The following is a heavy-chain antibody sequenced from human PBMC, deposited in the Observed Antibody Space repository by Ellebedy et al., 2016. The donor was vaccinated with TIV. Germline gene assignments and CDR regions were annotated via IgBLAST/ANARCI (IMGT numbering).Heavy chain of an antibody. Sequence: SGPTLVKPTQTLTLTCTFSGFSLSTSGMCVSWIRQPPGKALEWLARIDWDDNKFYNTSLKTRLTISKDTSKNQVVLTMTKMDPVDTATYYCARFLYGDSLNCFDPWGLGTLVTVSS. J-gene: IGHJ5*02. CDR1: GFSLSTSGMC. D-gene: IGHD4-17*01. V-gene: IGHV2-70*17. CDR3: ARFLYGDSLNCFDP. CDR2: IDWDDNK.